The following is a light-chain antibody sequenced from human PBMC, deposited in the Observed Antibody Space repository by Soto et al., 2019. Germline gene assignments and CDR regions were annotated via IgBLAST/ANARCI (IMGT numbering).Light chain of an antibody. Sequence: DIQMTQSPSSLSASVGDRVTITCQASQDISNYLNWYQQKPGKAPKLLIYDASYLETGVPSRFSGSGSGTEFTFTISSLQPEDIATYYCQQYENLPLTFGTGTKVDIK. CDR2: DAS. CDR1: QDISNY. CDR3: QQYENLPLT. V-gene: IGKV1-33*01. J-gene: IGKJ3*01.